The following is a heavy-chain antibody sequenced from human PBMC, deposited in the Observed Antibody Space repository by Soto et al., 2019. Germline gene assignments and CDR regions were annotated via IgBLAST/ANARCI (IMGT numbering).Heavy chain of an antibody. D-gene: IGHD2-15*01. CDR3: ARDPPHGGTSSSAADS. CDR1: GFIFTTNR. J-gene: IGHJ4*02. Sequence: GGSLRLSCVTSGFIFTTNRMNWVRQVPEQGLQWLSSISSSGTFKSYGDSVKGRFTISRDNAKNSLFLEMNNLRGEDTGLYYCARDPPHGGTSSSAADSWGLGTLATVSS. V-gene: IGHV3-21*01. CDR2: ISSSGTFK.